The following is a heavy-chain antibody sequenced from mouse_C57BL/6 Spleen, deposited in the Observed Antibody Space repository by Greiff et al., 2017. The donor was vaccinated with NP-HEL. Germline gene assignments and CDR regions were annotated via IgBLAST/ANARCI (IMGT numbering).Heavy chain of an antibody. J-gene: IGHJ2*01. CDR3: ARYYYGSSPYYFDY. CDR1: GYTFTSYW. CDR2: IDPSDSET. D-gene: IGHD1-1*01. Sequence: QVQLQQPGAELVRPGSSVKLSCKASGYTFTSYWMHWVKQRPIQGLEWIGNIDPSDSETHYNQKFKDKATLTVDKSSSTAYMQLSSLTSEDSAVYYCARYYYGSSPYYFDYWGQGTTLTVSS. V-gene: IGHV1-52*01.